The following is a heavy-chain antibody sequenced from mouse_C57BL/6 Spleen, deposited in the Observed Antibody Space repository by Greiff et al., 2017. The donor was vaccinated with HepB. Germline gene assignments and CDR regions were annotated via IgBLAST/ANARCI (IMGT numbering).Heavy chain of an antibody. Sequence: VQLPESGPVLVKPGASVKISCKASGYAFSSSWMNWVKQRPGKGLEWFGRIYPGDGYTNYNGKFKGKATLTSDKSPSTAYMQLRSLTSGDSAVYLCVYEYDEDWGQGTTLTVSS. CDR2: IYPGDGYT. CDR1: GYAFSSSW. J-gene: IGHJ2*01. D-gene: IGHD2-4*01. CDR3: VYEYDED. V-gene: IGHV1-82*01.